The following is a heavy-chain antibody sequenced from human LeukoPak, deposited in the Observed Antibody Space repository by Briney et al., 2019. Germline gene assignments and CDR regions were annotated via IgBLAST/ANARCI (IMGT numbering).Heavy chain of an antibody. CDR3: ARDFPRALRNNWFDP. V-gene: IGHV4-59*12. Sequence: SETLSLTCTVSGDSLSSYYWTWIRQPPGKALEWIGYIFYSGSTNYNPSLKSRVTISLDTSKNQFSLKLTSVTAADTAVYYCARDFPRALRNNWFDPWGQGTLVTVSS. CDR2: IFYSGST. J-gene: IGHJ5*02. CDR1: GDSLSSYY.